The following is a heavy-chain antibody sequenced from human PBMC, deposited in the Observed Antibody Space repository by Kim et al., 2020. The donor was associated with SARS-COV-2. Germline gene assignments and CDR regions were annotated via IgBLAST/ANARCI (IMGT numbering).Heavy chain of an antibody. V-gene: IGHV4-34*01. J-gene: IGHJ4*02. CDR1: GGSFSGYY. CDR2: INHSGST. Sequence: SETLSLTCAVYGGSFSGYYWSWIRQPPGKGLEWIGEINHSGSTNYNPSLKSRVTISVDTSKNQFSLKLSSVTAADTAVYYCARGRGLRWFSEGYWGQGTLVTVSS. D-gene: IGHD4-17*01. CDR3: ARGRGLRWFSEGY.